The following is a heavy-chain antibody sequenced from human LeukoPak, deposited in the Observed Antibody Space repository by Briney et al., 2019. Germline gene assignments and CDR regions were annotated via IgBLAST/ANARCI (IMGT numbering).Heavy chain of an antibody. Sequence: ASVKVSCKTSGYTFTSYTIHWVRQAPGQKFEWMRWINVGNGNTKYSQRFQDRVTITRDASATTAYMELSSLRSEDTSVYYCAREVRINLDYWGQGTLVTVSS. CDR1: GYTFTSYT. CDR3: AREVRINLDY. CDR2: INVGNGNT. V-gene: IGHV1-3*01. J-gene: IGHJ4*02. D-gene: IGHD2-15*01.